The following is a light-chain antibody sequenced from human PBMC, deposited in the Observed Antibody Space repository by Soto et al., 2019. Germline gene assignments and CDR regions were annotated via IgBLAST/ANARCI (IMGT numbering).Light chain of an antibody. Sequence: EIVLTPSPGTLSLSPVESATLSCRASQSVTKYLVWYQQKPGQAPRLPISDASYRATGIPARFSGSVSGTDFTLTISSLEPEDFAVYYGQHYVSPPITVGQGTRLEIK. CDR3: QHYVSPPIT. CDR1: QSVTKY. CDR2: DAS. J-gene: IGKJ5*01. V-gene: IGKV3-11*01.